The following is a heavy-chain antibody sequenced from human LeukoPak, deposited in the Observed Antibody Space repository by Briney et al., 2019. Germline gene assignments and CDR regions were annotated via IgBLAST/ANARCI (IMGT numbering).Heavy chain of an antibody. J-gene: IGHJ4*02. CDR3: TRSVQNFWSGYYPFDY. Sequence: PGGSLRLSCAASGFTFSGSAMHWVRQASGKGLEWVGRIRSKANSYATAYAAPVKGRFTISRDDSKNTAYLQMNSLKTEDTAVYYCTRSVQNFWSGYYPFDYWGQGTLVTVSS. V-gene: IGHV3-73*01. CDR2: IRSKANSYAT. D-gene: IGHD3-3*01. CDR1: GFTFSGSA.